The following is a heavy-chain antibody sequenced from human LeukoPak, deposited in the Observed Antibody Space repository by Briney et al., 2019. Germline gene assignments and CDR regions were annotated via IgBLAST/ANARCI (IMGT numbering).Heavy chain of an antibody. J-gene: IGHJ4*02. V-gene: IGHV1-69*04. D-gene: IGHD3-22*01. CDR2: IIPILGIA. Sequence: SVKVSYKASGGTFSSYTISWVRPAPGQGLEWMGRIIPILGIANYAQKFQGRVTITADKSTSTAYMELSSLRSEDTAVYYCARDYYDSSGYYFRDYWGQGTLVTVSS. CDR3: ARDYYDSSGYYFRDY. CDR1: GGTFSSYT.